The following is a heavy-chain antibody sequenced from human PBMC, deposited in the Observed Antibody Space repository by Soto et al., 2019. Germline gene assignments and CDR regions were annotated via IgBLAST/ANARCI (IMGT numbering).Heavy chain of an antibody. J-gene: IGHJ6*02. Sequence: QVQLQESGPGLVKPSQTLSLTCSVSGGSISNGDYYWSWIRQYPGKGLEWIGYIYHSGSTYYNPSLKSRVTISVDTSKNQFSLKLSSVTAADTAVYYCARAYSSSRLYYYYGMDVWGQGTTVTVSS. V-gene: IGHV4-31*03. CDR2: IYHSGST. CDR1: GGSISNGDYY. CDR3: ARAYSSSRLYYYYGMDV. D-gene: IGHD6-6*01.